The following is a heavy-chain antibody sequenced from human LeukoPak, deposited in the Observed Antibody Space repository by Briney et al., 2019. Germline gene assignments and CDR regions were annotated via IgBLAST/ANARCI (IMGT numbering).Heavy chain of an antibody. CDR3: ARERHGGYSYGFSFDY. V-gene: IGHV4-4*07. Sequence: SETLSLTCTVSGGSINSYYWNWIRQSAGKVLEWIGRIYIGGSTNYNPSLKSRVTMSLDASKNQVSVNLNSVTAADTAIYYCARERHGGYSYGFSFDYWGQGTLVTVSS. J-gene: IGHJ4*02. CDR2: IYIGGST. D-gene: IGHD5-18*01. CDR1: GGSINSYY.